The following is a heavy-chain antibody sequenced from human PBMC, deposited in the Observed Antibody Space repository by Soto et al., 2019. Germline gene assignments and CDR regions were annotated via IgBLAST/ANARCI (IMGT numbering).Heavy chain of an antibody. V-gene: IGHV4-34*01. CDR3: ARVQTGAFDP. CDR1: GGSFSGYY. Sequence: SETLSLTCAVYGGSFSGYYWSWIRQPPGKGLEWIGEINHSGSTNYNPSLKSRVTISVDTSKNQFSLKLSSVTAADTAVYYCARVQTGAFDPWGQGTLVTVS. CDR2: INHSGST. J-gene: IGHJ5*02.